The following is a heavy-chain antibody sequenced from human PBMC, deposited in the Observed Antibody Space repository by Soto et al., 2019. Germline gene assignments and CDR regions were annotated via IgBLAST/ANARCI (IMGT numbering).Heavy chain of an antibody. CDR2: ISYDGSNK. V-gene: IGHV3-30-3*01. CDR3: AVGRYSSGWYPY. J-gene: IGHJ4*02. Sequence: QVQLVESGGGVVQPGRSLRLSCAASGFTFSSYAMHWVRQAPGKGLEWVAVISYDGSNKYYADSVKGRFTISRDNSKNTLYLQMNSLRAEDTAVYYCAVGRYSSGWYPYWGQGTLVTVSS. D-gene: IGHD6-19*01. CDR1: GFTFSSYA.